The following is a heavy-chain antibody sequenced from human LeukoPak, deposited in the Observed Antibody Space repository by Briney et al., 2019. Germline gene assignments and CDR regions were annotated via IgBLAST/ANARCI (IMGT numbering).Heavy chain of an antibody. CDR2: ISSNGGST. CDR1: GFTFSYYA. CDR3: AKGPTYDSLPYYFDY. J-gene: IGHJ4*02. D-gene: IGHD3-22*01. Sequence: GGSLRLSCSASGFTFSYYAMHWVRQAAGKGLEFVSGISSNGGSTYYADSLKGKFTVSRDNSNNTLYLQMSSLRAEDTAIYYCAKGPTYDSLPYYFDYWGQGTLVTVSS. V-gene: IGHV3-64D*09.